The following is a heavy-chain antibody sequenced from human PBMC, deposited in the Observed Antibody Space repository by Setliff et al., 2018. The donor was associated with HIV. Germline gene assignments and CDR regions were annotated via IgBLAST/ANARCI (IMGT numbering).Heavy chain of an antibody. J-gene: IGHJ5*02. CDR3: AIDHVTNIAESGYGYTRIDP. D-gene: IGHD5-18*01. V-gene: IGHV4-61*09. Sequence: SETLSLTCTVSGGSIISEISWWAWIRQPAGKGPEWLGQIYMRGGTDYNPSLEGRVTISLDTSKNQFSLKLTSVTAADTAVYYCAIDHVTNIAESGYGYTRIDPWGPGISVTVSS. CDR1: GGSIISEISW. CDR2: IYMRGGT.